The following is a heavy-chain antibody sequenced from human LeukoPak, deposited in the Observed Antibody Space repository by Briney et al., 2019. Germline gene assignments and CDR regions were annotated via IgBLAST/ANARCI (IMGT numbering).Heavy chain of an antibody. CDR1: GGSVSSDNYY. D-gene: IGHD2-2*01. CDR3: ARGYCGSTNCYGVFDY. V-gene: IGHV4-61*01. CDR2: IYYSGST. J-gene: IGHJ4*02. Sequence: SETLSLTCTVSGGSVSSDNYYWSWIRQPPGQGLEWIGYIYYSGSTNYNPSLKSRVTTSVDTSKNQFSLKLSSVTAADTAVYYCARGYCGSTNCYGVFDYWGQGTLVTVSS.